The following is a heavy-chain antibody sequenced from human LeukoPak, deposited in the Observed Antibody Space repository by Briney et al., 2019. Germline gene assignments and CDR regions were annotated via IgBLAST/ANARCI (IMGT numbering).Heavy chain of an antibody. J-gene: IGHJ3*02. CDR2: IRYDGSNK. CDR3: ARDTRYSSRRPI. CDR1: GFTFSSYG. D-gene: IGHD6-13*01. V-gene: IGHV3-30*02. Sequence: GGSLRLSCAASGFTFSSYGMHWVRQAPGKGLEWVAFIRYDGSNKYYADSVKGRFTISRDNSKNTLYLQMNSLRAEDTAVYYCARDTRYSSRRPIWGQGTMVTVSS.